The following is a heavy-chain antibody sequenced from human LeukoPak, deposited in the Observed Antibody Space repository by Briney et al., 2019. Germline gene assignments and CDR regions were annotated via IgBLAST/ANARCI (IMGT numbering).Heavy chain of an antibody. J-gene: IGHJ4*02. CDR3: ARMMRVDYGTYYFDY. CDR2: ARNRGNGYTT. Sequence: PGGSLRLSCAASGFTFSDHYIDWVRQAPGKGLEWVGRARNRGNGYTTQYAASVKGRFTFSRDDSENTVYLQMNSLKTEDTAVYFCARMMRVDYGTYYFDYWGQGTLVTVSS. V-gene: IGHV3-72*01. CDR1: GFTFSDHY. D-gene: IGHD4/OR15-4a*01.